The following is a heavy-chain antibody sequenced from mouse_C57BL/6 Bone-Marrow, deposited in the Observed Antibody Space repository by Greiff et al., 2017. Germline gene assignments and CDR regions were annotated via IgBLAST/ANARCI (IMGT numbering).Heavy chain of an antibody. CDR3: ASGGGWGFAY. D-gene: IGHD1-1*02. J-gene: IGHJ3*01. CDR1: GYPFTDYY. CDR2: IFPGSGSP. V-gene: IGHV1-75*01. Sequence: QVQLQQSGPELVKPGASVKISCKASGYPFTDYYIHWVKQRPGQGLEWIGWIFPGSGSPYYHEKFKGKATLTVDKSSSTPYMLLSSPTSEDSAVYCWASGGGWGFAYWGQGTLVTVSA.